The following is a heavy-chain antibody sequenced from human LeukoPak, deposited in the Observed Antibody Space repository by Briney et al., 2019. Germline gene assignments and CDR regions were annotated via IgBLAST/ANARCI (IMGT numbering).Heavy chain of an antibody. CDR3: ARHPRY. V-gene: IGHV4-59*08. CDR2: IYYSGST. J-gene: IGHJ4*02. Sequence: SETLSLTCAVYGGSFSGYYWSWIRQPPGKGLEWIGYIYYSGSTNYNPSLKSRVTISVDTSKNQFSLKLSSVTAADTAVYYCARHPRYWGQGTLVTVSS. CDR1: GGSFSGYY.